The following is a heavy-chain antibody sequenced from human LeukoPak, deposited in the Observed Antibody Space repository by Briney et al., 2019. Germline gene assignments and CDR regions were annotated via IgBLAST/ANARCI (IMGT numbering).Heavy chain of an antibody. CDR1: GYTLTELS. Sequence: ASVTVSCKVSGYTLTELSMHWVRQAPGKGLEWMGGFDPEDGETIYAQKFQGRVTMTEDTSTDTAYMELSSLRSEDTAVYYCANLEAVAGYVAFDIWGQGTMVTVSS. D-gene: IGHD6-19*01. V-gene: IGHV1-24*01. CDR2: FDPEDGET. J-gene: IGHJ3*02. CDR3: ANLEAVAGYVAFDI.